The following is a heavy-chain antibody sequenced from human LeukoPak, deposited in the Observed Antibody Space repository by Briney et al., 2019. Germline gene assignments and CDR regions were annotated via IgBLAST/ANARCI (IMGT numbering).Heavy chain of an antibody. J-gene: IGHJ6*04. CDR2: IWHDGTYK. V-gene: IGHV3-33*01. D-gene: IGHD2-2*01. CDR3: ARAYCSSTRCWGYYYGMDV. CDR1: GFRFRDSA. Sequence: GGALRLSCAASGFRFRDSAMHSVRQAPGKGLEWVSVIWHDGTYKYYVDSVKGRFTISRDDSKNTLYLQMNSLRAEDTAVYYCARAYCSSTRCWGYYYGMDVWGEGTTVTVSS.